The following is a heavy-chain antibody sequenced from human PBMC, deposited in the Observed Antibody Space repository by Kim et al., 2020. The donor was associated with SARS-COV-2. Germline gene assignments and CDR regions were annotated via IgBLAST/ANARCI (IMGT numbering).Heavy chain of an antibody. V-gene: IGHV7-4-1*02. CDR3: ARERCSSTGCASWFDP. D-gene: IGHD2-2*01. J-gene: IGHJ5*02. CDR2: INTNTGNP. Sequence: ASVKVSCKASGYTFTSYAMNWVLQAPGQGLEWLGWINTNTGNPTYAQGFTGRFVFSLDTSVSTAYLQISSLKAEDTAVYYCARERCSSTGCASWFDPWGQGTLVTVSS. CDR1: GYTFTSYA.